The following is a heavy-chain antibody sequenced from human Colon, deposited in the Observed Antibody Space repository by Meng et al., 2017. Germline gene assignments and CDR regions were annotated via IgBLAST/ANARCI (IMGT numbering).Heavy chain of an antibody. Sequence: QGHLQQSGPGRVKPSQTLSSPSLSSGDSVSSNTAAWNCIRQSPSRGLEWMGRTYYRSKWYNEYAVSVKSRMTFNADTSKTQVSLQVNSVTPEDTAVYYCARDHGYSYGLPLDYWGQGILVTVSS. J-gene: IGHJ4*02. CDR3: ARDHGYSYGLPLDY. D-gene: IGHD5-18*01. V-gene: IGHV6-1*01. CDR2: TYYRSKWYN. CDR1: GDSVSSNTAA.